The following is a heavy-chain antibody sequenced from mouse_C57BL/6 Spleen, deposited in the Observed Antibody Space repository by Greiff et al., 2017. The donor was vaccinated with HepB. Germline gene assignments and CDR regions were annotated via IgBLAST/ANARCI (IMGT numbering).Heavy chain of an antibody. D-gene: IGHD1-1*01. Sequence: EVMLVESGGDLVKPGGSLKLSCAASGFTFSSYGMSWVRQTPDKRLEWVATISSGGSYTYYPDSVKGRFTISRDNAKNTLYLQMSSLKSEDTAMYYCARIYYYGSRRAWFAYWGQGTLVTVSA. CDR2: ISSGGSYT. J-gene: IGHJ3*01. CDR3: ARIYYYGSRRAWFAY. CDR1: GFTFSSYG. V-gene: IGHV5-6*01.